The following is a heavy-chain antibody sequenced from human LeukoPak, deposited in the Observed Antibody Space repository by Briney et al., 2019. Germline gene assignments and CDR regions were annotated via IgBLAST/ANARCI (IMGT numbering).Heavy chain of an antibody. Sequence: SETLSLTCAVYGGSFSGYYWSWIRQPPGKGLEWIGEINHSGSTNYNPSLKSRVTISVDTSKNQFSLKLSSVTAADTAVYYCARRVRSKTYYYYYYMDVWGKGTTVTISS. V-gene: IGHV4-34*01. CDR1: GGSFSGYY. CDR3: ARRVRSKTYYYYYYMDV. CDR2: INHSGST. J-gene: IGHJ6*03.